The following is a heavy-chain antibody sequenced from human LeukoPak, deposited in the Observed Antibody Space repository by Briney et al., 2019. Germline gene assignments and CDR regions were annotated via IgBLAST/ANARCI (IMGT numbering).Heavy chain of an antibody. J-gene: IGHJ4*02. CDR1: GFTFSSYS. D-gene: IGHD6-19*01. V-gene: IGHV3-48*04. CDR3: ARTEVAGSFDY. CDR2: ISSSSSTI. Sequence: GGSLRLSCAASGFTFSSYSMNWVRQAPGKGLEWVSYISSSSSTIYYADSVKGRFTISRDNAKNSLYLQMNSLRAEDTAVYYCARTEVAGSFDYWGQGTLVIVSS.